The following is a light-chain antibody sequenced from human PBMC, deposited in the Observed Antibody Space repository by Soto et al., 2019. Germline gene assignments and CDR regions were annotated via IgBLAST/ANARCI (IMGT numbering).Light chain of an antibody. CDR1: NIGSKS. V-gene: IGLV3-21*04. CDR3: QVWDSSSERV. Sequence: SYELTQPPSVSVAPGKTARITCGGNNIGSKSVHWYQQKPGQAPVLVIYYDSDRPSGIPERFSGSNSGNTATLTISRVEAGDEADYYCQVWDSSSERVFGTGTKVTVL. J-gene: IGLJ1*01. CDR2: YDS.